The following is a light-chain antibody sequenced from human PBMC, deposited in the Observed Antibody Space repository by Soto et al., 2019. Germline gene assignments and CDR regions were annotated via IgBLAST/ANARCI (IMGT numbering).Light chain of an antibody. J-gene: IGKJ1*01. CDR3: QQSNTWRT. CDR1: KNVDTD. V-gene: IGKV3-15*01. Sequence: EIVMTQSPDTLSVSPGERATLSCRASKNVDTDLAWYQQRPGQAPRRLIFSASRRATGTPARFGGSGSGTEFTRTIDSLQSAEFAVYYWQQSNTWRTFGNVTMVE. CDR2: SAS.